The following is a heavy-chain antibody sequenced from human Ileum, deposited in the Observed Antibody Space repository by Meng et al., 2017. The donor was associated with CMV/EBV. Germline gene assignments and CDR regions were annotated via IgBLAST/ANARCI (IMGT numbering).Heavy chain of an antibody. CDR2: INHSGST. J-gene: IGHJ5*02. CDR1: GGSFSGYY. CDR3: ARERYCGGDCSNWFDP. Sequence: GSLRLSCAVYGGSFSGYYWSWIRQPPGKGLEWIGEINHSGSTNYNPSLKSRVTISVDTSKNQFSLKLSSVTAADTAVYYCARERYCGGDCSNWFDPWGQGTLVTVSS. D-gene: IGHD2-21*01. V-gene: IGHV4-34*01.